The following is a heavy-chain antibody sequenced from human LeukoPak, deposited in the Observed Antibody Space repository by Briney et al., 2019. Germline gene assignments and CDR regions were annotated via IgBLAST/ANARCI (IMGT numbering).Heavy chain of an antibody. CDR3: ARVHTAIANWFDP. J-gene: IGHJ5*02. CDR1: GGSISSNNYY. D-gene: IGHD5-18*01. V-gene: IGHV4-39*07. CDR2: IDYSGST. Sequence: SETLALTCTVSGGSISSNNYYWGWIRQPPGKGLEWFGSIDYSGSTYYNPSLKSRVTISVDTSKNQFSLKLSSVTAADTAVYYCARVHTAIANWFDPWGQGTLVTVSS.